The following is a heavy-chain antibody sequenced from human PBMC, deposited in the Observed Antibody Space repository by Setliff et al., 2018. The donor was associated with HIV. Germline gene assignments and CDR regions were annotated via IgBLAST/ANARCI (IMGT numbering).Heavy chain of an antibody. CDR1: GYIFTGYW. CDR2: IYPGDSDT. Sequence: PGESLKISREASGYIFTGYWIGWVRQMPGKGLEWMGIIYPGDSDTRYSPSFQGQVTFSADKSISAVYLQWDSLKASDGALYYCSRAPRSPLRWRDNLLSSSSFFMDVWGKGTTVTVSS. V-gene: IGHV5-51*01. D-gene: IGHD2-21*01. J-gene: IGHJ6*03. CDR3: SRAPRSPLRWRDNLLSSSSFFMDV.